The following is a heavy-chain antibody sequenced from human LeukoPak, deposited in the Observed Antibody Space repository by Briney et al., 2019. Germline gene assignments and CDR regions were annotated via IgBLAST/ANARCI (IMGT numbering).Heavy chain of an antibody. CDR3: AREVFTMVRGVSYYYYYYMDV. CDR1: GDSIRNTNYF. J-gene: IGHJ6*03. V-gene: IGHV4-39*07. CDR2: INYSGNT. D-gene: IGHD3-10*01. Sequence: SETLSLTCTVSGDSIRNTNYFWAWIRQPPGKGLEWVGSINYSGNTYYHPSLKSRVTISVDTSKNQFSLKLSSVSAADTAVYYCAREVFTMVRGVSYYYYYYMDVWGKGTTVTVSS.